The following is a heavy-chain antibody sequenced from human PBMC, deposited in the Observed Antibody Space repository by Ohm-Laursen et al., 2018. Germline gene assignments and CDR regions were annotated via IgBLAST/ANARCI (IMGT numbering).Heavy chain of an antibody. CDR3: VRDGEFI. D-gene: IGHD7-27*01. V-gene: IGHV1-2*02. J-gene: IGHJ3*02. CDR2: INPNNGAT. Sequence: ASVKVSCKASGYTFTTHYIHWVRQAPGQGLEWMGWINPNNGATNYAQKFQGRVTMTRDTSISTAYVELTSLTSADTAVYYCVRDGEFIWGQGTMVTVSS. CDR1: GYTFTTHY.